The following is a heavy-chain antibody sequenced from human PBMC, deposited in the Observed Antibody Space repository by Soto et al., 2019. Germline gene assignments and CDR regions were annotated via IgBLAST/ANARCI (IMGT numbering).Heavy chain of an antibody. CDR3: AKNLKPFGVVMPNWFDP. V-gene: IGHV3-23*01. CDR1: GFTFSSYA. Sequence: GGSLRLSCAASGFTFSSYAMSWVRQAPGKGLEWVSAIRGSGGSTYYADSVKGRFTISRDNSKNTLYLQMNSLRAEDTAVYYCAKNLKPFGVVMPNWFDPWGQGTLVTVSS. J-gene: IGHJ5*02. CDR2: IRGSGGST. D-gene: IGHD3-3*01.